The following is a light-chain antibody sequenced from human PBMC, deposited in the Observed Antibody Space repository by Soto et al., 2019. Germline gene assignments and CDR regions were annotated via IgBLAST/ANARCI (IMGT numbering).Light chain of an antibody. J-gene: IGKJ5*01. CDR3: QQYGSSPPIT. Sequence: MMMTQSPATLSVSPGERATLSCRASQSVSNNYLAWYQQKPGQAPRLLIYGASSRATGIPDRFSGSGSGTDFTLTISRLEPEDFAVYYCQQYGSSPPITFGQGTRLEI. CDR2: GAS. CDR1: QSVSNNY. V-gene: IGKV3-20*01.